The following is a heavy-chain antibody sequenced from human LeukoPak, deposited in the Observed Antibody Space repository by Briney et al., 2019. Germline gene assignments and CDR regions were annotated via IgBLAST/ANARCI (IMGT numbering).Heavy chain of an antibody. J-gene: IGHJ5*02. CDR3: AKVAYYYDGSGGNWFDP. Sequence: ASVKVSCKASGYTFTSYDINWVRQATGQGLEWMGWTNPNSGNTGYAQKFQGRVTMTRNTSISTAYMELSSLRSEDTAVYYCAKVAYYYDGSGGNWFDPWGQGTLVTISS. CDR2: TNPNSGNT. D-gene: IGHD3-22*01. V-gene: IGHV1-8*01. CDR1: GYTFTSYD.